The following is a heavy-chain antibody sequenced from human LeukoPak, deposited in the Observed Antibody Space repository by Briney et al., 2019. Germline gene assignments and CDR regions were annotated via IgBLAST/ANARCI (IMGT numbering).Heavy chain of an antibody. CDR3: ARVRGGYYFDY. D-gene: IGHD3-22*01. Sequence: ASVKVSCKASGGTFTSYYMHWVRQAPGQGLEWMGIINPSGGSTSYAQKFQGRVTMTRDTSTSTVYMELSSLRSEDTAVYYCARVRGGYYFDYWGQGTLVTVSS. V-gene: IGHV1-46*01. J-gene: IGHJ4*02. CDR1: GGTFTSYY. CDR2: INPSGGST.